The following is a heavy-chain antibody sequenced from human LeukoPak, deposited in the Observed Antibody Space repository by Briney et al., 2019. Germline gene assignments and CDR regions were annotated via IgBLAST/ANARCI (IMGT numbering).Heavy chain of an antibody. CDR3: ARGGALLWFGELLPFSYYGMDV. J-gene: IGHJ6*02. CDR1: GGSFSGYY. D-gene: IGHD3-10*01. CDR2: INHSGST. Sequence: SETLSLTCAVYGGSFSGYYWSWIRQPPGKGLEWIGEINHSGSTNSNPSLKSRVTISVDTSTNQFSLKLSSVTAADTAVYYCARGGALLWFGELLPFSYYGMDVWGQGTTVTVSS. V-gene: IGHV4-34*01.